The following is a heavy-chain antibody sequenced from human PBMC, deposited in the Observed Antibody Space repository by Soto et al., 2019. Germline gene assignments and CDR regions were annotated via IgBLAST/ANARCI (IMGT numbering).Heavy chain of an antibody. D-gene: IGHD1-1*01. CDR1: GGSSRGFY. CDR3: VRDRTQTLRDWFDP. J-gene: IGHJ5*02. V-gene: IGHV4-4*07. CDR2: IYPTGTT. Sequence: LGTLSLACTVSGGSSRGFYWSWIRKSAGEGLESIGRIYPTGTTDYNPSLESRVMMSVDTSKKQVSLKLRSVTAAHTAVYYCVRDRTQTLRDWFDPWGQGISVTVSS.